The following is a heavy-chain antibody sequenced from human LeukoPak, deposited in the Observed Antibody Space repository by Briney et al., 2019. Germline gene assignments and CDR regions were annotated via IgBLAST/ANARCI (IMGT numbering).Heavy chain of an antibody. CDR1: GFSFRDYD. J-gene: IGHJ4*02. CDR3: VRGFSYGLYFFDY. CDR2: VHTGFHT. Sequence: PGGSLRLSCAASGFSFRDYDMPWVRQREGKGLEWVSAVHTGFHTFYADSVQGRFSTSRENPKNSLYLQMNSLRAGDTGVYYCVRGFSYGLYFFDYWGQGALVTVSS. D-gene: IGHD5-18*01. V-gene: IGHV3-13*01.